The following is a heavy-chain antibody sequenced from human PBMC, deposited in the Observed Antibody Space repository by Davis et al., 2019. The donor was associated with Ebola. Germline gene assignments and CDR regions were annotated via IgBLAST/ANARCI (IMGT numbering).Heavy chain of an antibody. D-gene: IGHD3-10*01. CDR1: GGSISSYY. V-gene: IGHV4-59*04. J-gene: IGHJ4*02. Sequence: SETLSLTCTVSGGSISSYYWSWIRQPPGKGLEWIGYIYHSGSTYYNPSLKSRVTISVDTSKNQFSLKLSSVTAADTAVYYCASQGSLWFGELYFDYWGQGTLVTVSS. CDR3: ASQGSLWFGELYFDY. CDR2: IYHSGST.